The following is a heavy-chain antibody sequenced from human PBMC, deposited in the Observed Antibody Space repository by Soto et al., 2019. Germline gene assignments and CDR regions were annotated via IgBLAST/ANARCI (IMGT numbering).Heavy chain of an antibody. Sequence: QVQLVESGGGVVQPGWSLRLSCAASGFTFSRNAMHWVRQAPGKGLEWVAVLSYDGSNKYSADSVKGRFTISRDNSKNTLYLQMNSLRAEDTAVYYCAKDSIAGRRDYYYGMDVWGQGTTVTVSS. CDR1: GFTFSRNA. CDR3: AKDSIAGRRDYYYGMDV. J-gene: IGHJ6*02. CDR2: LSYDGSNK. D-gene: IGHD6-6*01. V-gene: IGHV3-30*18.